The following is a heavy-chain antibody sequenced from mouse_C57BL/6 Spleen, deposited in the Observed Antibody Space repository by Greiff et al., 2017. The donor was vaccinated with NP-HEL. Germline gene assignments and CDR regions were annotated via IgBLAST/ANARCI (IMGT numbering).Heavy chain of an antibody. CDR1: GFTFSSYG. D-gene: IGHD2-1*01. J-gene: IGHJ3*01. V-gene: IGHV5-6*01. Sequence: EVMLVESGGDLVKPGGSLKLSCAASGFTFSSYGMSWVRQTPDKRLEWVATISSGGSYTYYPDSVKGRFTISRDNAKNTLYLQMSSLKSEDTAMYYCARLDGNYEDFAYWGQGTLVTVSA. CDR2: ISSGGSYT. CDR3: ARLDGNYEDFAY.